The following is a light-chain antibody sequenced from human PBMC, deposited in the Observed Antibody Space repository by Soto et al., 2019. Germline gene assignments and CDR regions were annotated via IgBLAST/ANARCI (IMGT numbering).Light chain of an antibody. CDR2: DVS. CDR1: SRDVGGYNY. Sequence: QSALTQPASVSGSPGQSITISCTGTSRDVGGYNYVSWYQQHPGKAPKLMIYDVSTRPSGVSNRFSGSKSGNTASLTISGLQAEDEADYYCSADTSSSTHWVFGGGTKVTVL. V-gene: IGLV2-14*01. J-gene: IGLJ3*02. CDR3: SADTSSSTHWV.